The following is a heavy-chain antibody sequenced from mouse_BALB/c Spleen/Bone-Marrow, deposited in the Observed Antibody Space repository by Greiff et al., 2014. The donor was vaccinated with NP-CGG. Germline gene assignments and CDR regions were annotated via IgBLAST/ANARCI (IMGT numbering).Heavy chain of an antibody. D-gene: IGHD2-14*01. V-gene: IGHV5-4*02. CDR3: ARDRGVQGYAMDY. Sequence: EVKLVESGGGLVKPGGSLKLPCAASGFTFSDYYMYWVRQTPEKRLEWVATISDGGSYTYYPDSVKGRFTISRDIAKNNLYLQMSSLKSEDTAMYYCARDRGVQGYAMDYWGQGTSVTVSS. CDR2: ISDGGSYT. CDR1: GFTFSDYY. J-gene: IGHJ4*01.